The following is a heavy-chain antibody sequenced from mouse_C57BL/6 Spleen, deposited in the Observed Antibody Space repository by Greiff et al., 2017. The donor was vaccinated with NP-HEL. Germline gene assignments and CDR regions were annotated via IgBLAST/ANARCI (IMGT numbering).Heavy chain of an antibody. CDR3: ARSLITTVVATRGFAY. CDR1: GYTFTDHT. J-gene: IGHJ3*01. V-gene: IGHV1-78*01. D-gene: IGHD1-1*01. CDR2: IYPRDGST. Sequence: VKVVESDAELVKPGASVKISCKVSGYTFTDHTIHWMKQRPEQGLEWIGYIYPRDGSTKYNEKFKGKATLTADKSSSTAYMQLNSLTSEDSAVYFCARSLITTVVATRGFAYWGQGTLVTVSA.